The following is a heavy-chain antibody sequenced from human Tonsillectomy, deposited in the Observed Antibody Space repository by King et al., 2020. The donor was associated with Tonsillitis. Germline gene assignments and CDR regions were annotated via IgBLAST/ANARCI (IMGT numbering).Heavy chain of an antibody. CDR2: IIPILGIA. D-gene: IGHD3-22*01. CDR3: PSGQRGGRGGVVVVTHPYYYGMDV. J-gene: IGHJ6*02. CDR1: GGTFSSYA. Sequence: QLVQSGAEVKKPGSSVKVSCKASGGTFSSYAISWVRQAPGQGLEWMGRIIPILGIANYAQKFQGRVTITADKSTSTAYMELSSLRSEDTAVYYCPSGQRGGRGGVVVVTHPYYYGMDVWGQGTTVTVSS. V-gene: IGHV1-69*04.